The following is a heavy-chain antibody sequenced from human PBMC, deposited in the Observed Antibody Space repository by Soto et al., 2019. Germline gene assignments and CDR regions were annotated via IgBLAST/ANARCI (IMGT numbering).Heavy chain of an antibody. J-gene: IGHJ6*02. CDR3: AKVCTSYYGMDV. Sequence: QVQLVESGGGVVQPGRSLRLSCAASGFTFSSYGMHWVRQAPGKGLEWVAVISYDGSNKYYAASVKGRFTISRDNSKNTLYLQMNSLRAEDTAVYYCAKVCTSYYGMDVWGQGTTVTVSS. CDR1: GFTFSSYG. V-gene: IGHV3-30*18. CDR2: ISYDGSNK. D-gene: IGHD2-2*01.